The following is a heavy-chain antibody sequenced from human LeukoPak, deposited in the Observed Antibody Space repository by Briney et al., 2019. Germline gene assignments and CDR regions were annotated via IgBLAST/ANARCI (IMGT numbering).Heavy chain of an antibody. CDR3: ASCPAVY. V-gene: IGHV4-39*01. Sequence: SETLSLTCAVYGGSFSSYYWGWIRQPPGKGLEWIGSIYYSGSTYYNPSLKSRVTISVDTSKNQFSLKLSSVTAADTAVYYCASCPAVYWGQGTLVTVSS. D-gene: IGHD6-19*01. J-gene: IGHJ4*02. CDR1: GGSFSSYY. CDR2: IYYSGST.